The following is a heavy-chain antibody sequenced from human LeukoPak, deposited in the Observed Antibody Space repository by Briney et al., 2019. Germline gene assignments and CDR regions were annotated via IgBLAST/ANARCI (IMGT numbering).Heavy chain of an antibody. CDR2: ISSSGSTI. D-gene: IGHD5-18*01. Sequence: GGSLRLSCAASGFTFSDYYMSWIRQAPGKGLEWVSYISSSGSTIYYADSVKGRFTISRDNAKNSLYLQMNSLRAEDTAAYYCARILSYGYGGYYYYYMDVWGKGTTVTVSS. CDR3: ARILSYGYGGYYYYYMDV. CDR1: GFTFSDYY. V-gene: IGHV3-11*01. J-gene: IGHJ6*03.